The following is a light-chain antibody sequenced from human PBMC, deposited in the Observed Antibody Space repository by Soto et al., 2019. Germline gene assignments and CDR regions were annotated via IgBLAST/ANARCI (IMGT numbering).Light chain of an antibody. CDR2: GAS. Sequence: EIVLTQAPVTLSSSPGGGVTLSCRASQSVTSSYIAWYQQKSGQAPRLLLYGASSRATGIPDRFSGSWSGTDFPLTISRLEPEDFAVYYCQQYGGLPTFGQGTKVDI. V-gene: IGKV3-20*01. CDR3: QQYGGLPT. J-gene: IGKJ1*01. CDR1: QSVTSSY.